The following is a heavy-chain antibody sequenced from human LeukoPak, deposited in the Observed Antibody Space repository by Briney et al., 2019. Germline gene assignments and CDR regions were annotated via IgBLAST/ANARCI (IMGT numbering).Heavy chain of an antibody. Sequence: SETLSLTCTVSGGSISSYYWSWIRQPPGKGLEWIGYIYYSGSTNYNPSLKSRVTISVDTSKNQFSLKLSSVTAADTAVYYCARVFEYSSSALNWFDPWGQGTLVTVSS. CDR2: IYYSGST. CDR1: GGSISSYY. V-gene: IGHV4-59*12. D-gene: IGHD6-6*01. J-gene: IGHJ5*02. CDR3: ARVFEYSSSALNWFDP.